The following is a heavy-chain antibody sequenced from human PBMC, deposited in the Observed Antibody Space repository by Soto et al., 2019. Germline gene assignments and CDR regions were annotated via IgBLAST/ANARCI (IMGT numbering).Heavy chain of an antibody. CDR1: GFTFSSYW. CDR2: ISTDASGT. CDR3: ARLPNKSPQN. J-gene: IGHJ1*01. Sequence: EVQLVESGGGLVQPAGSPRLSCAASGFTFSSYWMHWVRQAPGKGLVWVSSISTDASGTSYADPVKGRFTISRDNAKNTLYLQMNSVRAEDTAVYYCARLPNKSPQNWGQGTLVIVSP. V-gene: IGHV3-74*01.